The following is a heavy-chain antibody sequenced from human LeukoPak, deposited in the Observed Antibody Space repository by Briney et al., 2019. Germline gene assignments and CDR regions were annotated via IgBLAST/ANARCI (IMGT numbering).Heavy chain of an antibody. V-gene: IGHV4-30-2*01. CDR1: GGSISSGGYS. CDR2: IYHSGST. CDR3: ARAPRRDAFDI. J-gene: IGHJ3*02. Sequence: SETLSLTCAVSGGSISSGGYSWSWIRQPPGKGLEWIGYIYHSGSTYYNPSLKSRVTISVDRSKNQFSLKLSSVTAADTAVYYCARAPRRDAFDIWGQGTMVTVSS.